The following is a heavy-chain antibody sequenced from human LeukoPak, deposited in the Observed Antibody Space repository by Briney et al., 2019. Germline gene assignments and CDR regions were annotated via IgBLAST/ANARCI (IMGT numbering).Heavy chain of an antibody. J-gene: IGHJ4*02. CDR3: ASPYCGSTSCYHYYFDY. D-gene: IGHD2-2*01. V-gene: IGHV1-69*05. Sequence: ASVKVSCKASGGTFSSYAISWVRQAPGQGLEWMGGIIPIFGTANYAQKFQGRVTITTDESTSTAYMELSSLRSEDTAVYYCASPYCGSTSCYHYYFDYWGQGTLVTVSS. CDR1: GGTFSSYA. CDR2: IIPIFGTA.